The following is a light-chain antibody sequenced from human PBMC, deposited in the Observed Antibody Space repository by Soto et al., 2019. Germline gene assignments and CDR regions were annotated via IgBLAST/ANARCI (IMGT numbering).Light chain of an antibody. Sequence: DIQMTQSPSTLSAYVGDRVTITCRASQSISDSLAWYQQKLGKAPKLLIYKASILESGVPSRVSGSGSGTECTLTINSLQPDDFATYFCQHYDTYSYNFGQGTKLEIK. CDR3: QHYDTYSYN. V-gene: IGKV1-5*03. J-gene: IGKJ2*01. CDR1: QSISDS. CDR2: KAS.